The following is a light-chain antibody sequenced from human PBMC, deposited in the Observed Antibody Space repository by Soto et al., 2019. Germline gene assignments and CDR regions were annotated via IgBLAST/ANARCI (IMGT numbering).Light chain of an antibody. J-gene: IGLJ1*01. V-gene: IGLV2-14*01. Sequence: QSVLTRPACVSGSPGQSITISCTGTRSDVGGYNYVSWYQQHPGKAPKLMIYDVSNRPSGVSNRFSGSKSGNTASLTISGLQAEDEADYYCGSYTSSSTYVFGTGTKVTVL. CDR3: GSYTSSSTYV. CDR1: RSDVGGYNY. CDR2: DVS.